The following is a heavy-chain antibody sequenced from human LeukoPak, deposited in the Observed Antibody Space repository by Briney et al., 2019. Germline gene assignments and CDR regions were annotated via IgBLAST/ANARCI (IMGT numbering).Heavy chain of an antibody. V-gene: IGHV1-18*01. J-gene: IGHJ6*02. D-gene: IGHD5-18*01. CDR1: GYTFTSYG. Sequence: GASVKVSCKASGYTFTSYGISWVRQAPGQGLEWTGWISAYNGNTNYAQKLQGRVTMTTDTSTSTAYMELRSLRSDDTAVYYCARDIQLWVPSHEGSGYYGMDVWGQGTTVTVSS. CDR3: ARDIQLWVPSHEGSGYYGMDV. CDR2: ISAYNGNT.